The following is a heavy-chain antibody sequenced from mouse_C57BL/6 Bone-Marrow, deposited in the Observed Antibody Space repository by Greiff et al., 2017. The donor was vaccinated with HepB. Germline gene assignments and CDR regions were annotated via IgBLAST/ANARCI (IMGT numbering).Heavy chain of an antibody. Sequence: QVQLQQPGAELVKPGASVKLSCKASGYTFTSYWMHWVKQRPGRGLEWIGRIDPNSGGTKYNEKFKSKATLTVDKPSSTAYMQRSSLTSEDSAVYYCARKFSGSSYWYFDVWGTGTTVTVSS. CDR3: ARKFSGSSYWYFDV. V-gene: IGHV1-72*01. J-gene: IGHJ1*03. CDR2: IDPNSGGT. CDR1: GYTFTSYW. D-gene: IGHD1-1*01.